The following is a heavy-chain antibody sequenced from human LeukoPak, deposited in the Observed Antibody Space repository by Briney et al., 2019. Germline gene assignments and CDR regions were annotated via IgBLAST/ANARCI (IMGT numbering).Heavy chain of an antibody. CDR1: GGTFSSYA. D-gene: IGHD4-23*01. V-gene: IGHV1-69*04. CDR2: IIPILGIA. Sequence: SVKVSCKASGGTFSSYAISWVRQAPGQGLEWMGRIIPILGIANYAQKFQGRVTITADKSTSTAYMELSSLRSEDTAVYYCAREVLYGGNSRGYFDYWGQGTLVTVSS. CDR3: AREVLYGGNSRGYFDY. J-gene: IGHJ4*02.